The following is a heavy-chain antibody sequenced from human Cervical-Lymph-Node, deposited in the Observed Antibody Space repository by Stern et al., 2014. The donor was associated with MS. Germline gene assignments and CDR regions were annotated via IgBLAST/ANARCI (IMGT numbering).Heavy chain of an antibody. CDR2: IYYIGTT. Sequence: VQLVESGPGLVQPSETLSLTCTVSGGSISNYSWRWIRPPPGQGLEWIGYIYYIGTTNYNPSLKSRVTISVDTSKNQFSLRLSSVSVADTAVYYCARHGDTSFVYWGQGTLVTISS. CDR1: GGSISNYS. CDR3: ARHGDTSFVY. D-gene: IGHD2-21*02. J-gene: IGHJ4*02. V-gene: IGHV4-59*08.